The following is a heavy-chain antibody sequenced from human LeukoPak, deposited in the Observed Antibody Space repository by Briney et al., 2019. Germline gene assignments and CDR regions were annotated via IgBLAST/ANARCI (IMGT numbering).Heavy chain of an antibody. CDR1: GYSFSTYW. CDR3: ARRARDCSSGTCYFDTFDI. Sequence: GESLKISCKGSGYSFSTYWIGWVRQVPGKGLEWMGIIYSPSFQGQVTFSVDKSINTAYLQWSSLKASDTAMYYCARRARDCSSGTCYFDTFDIWGQGTMVTVSS. CDR2: I. J-gene: IGHJ3*02. V-gene: IGHV5-51*01. D-gene: IGHD2-15*01.